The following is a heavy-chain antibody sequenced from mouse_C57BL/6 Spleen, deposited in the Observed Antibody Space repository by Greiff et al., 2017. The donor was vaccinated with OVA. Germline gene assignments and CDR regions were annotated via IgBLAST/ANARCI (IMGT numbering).Heavy chain of an antibody. J-gene: IGHJ4*01. Sequence: QVQLQQSGAELVRPGTSVKVSCKASGYAFTNYLIEWVKQRPGQGLEWIGVINPGSGGTNYNEKFKGKATLTADKSSSTAYMQLSSLTSEDSAVYFCARYGYDYDNYAMDYWGQGTSVTVSS. CDR3: ARYGYDYDNYAMDY. CDR1: GYAFTNYL. V-gene: IGHV1-54*01. D-gene: IGHD2-4*01. CDR2: INPGSGGT.